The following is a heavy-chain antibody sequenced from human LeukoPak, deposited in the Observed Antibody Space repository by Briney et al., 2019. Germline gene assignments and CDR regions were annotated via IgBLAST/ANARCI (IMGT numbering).Heavy chain of an antibody. CDR3: ANGSGSASARLDF. Sequence: PGGSLRLSCVASGFTFPSNTMSWVRQAPGKGLECVSFIRDGGDNSYYADSVKGRFTISRDNSKNMLYLQMNSLRAEDTAIYYCANGSGSASARLDFWGQGTLVTVSS. CDR1: GFTFPSNT. V-gene: IGHV3-23*01. D-gene: IGHD3-10*01. CDR2: IRDGGDNS. J-gene: IGHJ4*02.